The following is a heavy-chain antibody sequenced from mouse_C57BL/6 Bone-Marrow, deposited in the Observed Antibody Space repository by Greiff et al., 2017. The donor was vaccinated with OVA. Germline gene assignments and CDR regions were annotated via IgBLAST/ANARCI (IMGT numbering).Heavy chain of an antibody. D-gene: IGHD2-4*01. Sequence: VQVVESGAELVRPGTSVKMSCKASGYTFTNYWIGWAKQRPGHGLEWIGDIYPGGGYTNYNEKFKGKATLTADKSSSTAYMQFSSLTSEDSAIYYCARSKERGYDYGGGGFAYWGQGTLVTVSA. CDR1: GYTFTNYW. J-gene: IGHJ3*01. V-gene: IGHV1-63*01. CDR2: IYPGGGYT. CDR3: ARSKERGYDYGGGGFAY.